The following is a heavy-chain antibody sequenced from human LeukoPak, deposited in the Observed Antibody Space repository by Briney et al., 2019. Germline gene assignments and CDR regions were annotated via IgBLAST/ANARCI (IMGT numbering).Heavy chain of an antibody. J-gene: IGHJ5*02. CDR2: IYYSGSP. D-gene: IGHD1-1*01. Sequence: PSETLSLTCTVSGGSISSYYWSWIRQPPGKGLEWVGYIYYSGSPNYNPSLKSRVTISVDTSKTQFSLKLSSLTAADTAVYYCARVPNPKGVSGFDPWGQGTLVTVSS. CDR3: ARVPNPKGVSGFDP. CDR1: GGSISSYY. V-gene: IGHV4-59*01.